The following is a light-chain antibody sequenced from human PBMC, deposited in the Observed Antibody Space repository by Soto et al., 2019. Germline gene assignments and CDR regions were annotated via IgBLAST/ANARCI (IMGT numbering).Light chain of an antibody. CDR1: QSISSH. Sequence: DIRMTQSPSSLSASVGDTVTITCRASQSISSHLNWYQQKPGKAPNLLMYTASNLQSGVPSRFSGSGSGTDFTLTISSLQPEDFATYYCQQVYDFPHTFGQGTKVEV. CDR2: TAS. J-gene: IGKJ2*01. V-gene: IGKV1-39*01. CDR3: QQVYDFPHT.